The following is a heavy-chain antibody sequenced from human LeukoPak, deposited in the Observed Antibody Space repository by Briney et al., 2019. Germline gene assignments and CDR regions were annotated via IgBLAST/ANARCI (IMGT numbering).Heavy chain of an antibody. CDR2: INSDGSST. CDR3: VRVRGSGWSDL. CDR1: GFTFSSYW. Sequence: GGSLRLSCAASGFTFSSYWVHWVRQAPGKGLVWVSRINSDGSSTSYADSVKGRFTISRDNAKNTLYLQMNSLRAEDTAVYYCVRVRGSGWSDLWGRGTLVTVSS. J-gene: IGHJ2*01. D-gene: IGHD6-19*01. V-gene: IGHV3-74*01.